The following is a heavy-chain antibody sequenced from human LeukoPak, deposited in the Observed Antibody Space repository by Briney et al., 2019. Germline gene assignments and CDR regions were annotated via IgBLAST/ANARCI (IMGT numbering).Heavy chain of an antibody. V-gene: IGHV3-30*02. CDR3: AKGYGDLVAFDI. J-gene: IGHJ3*02. D-gene: IGHD4-17*01. CDR1: GFTLRSYA. CDR2: TRYDGNNK. Sequence: GGSLTLSCAASGFTLRSYAMDWDRHVPGNGRGWEAFTRYDGNNKDYADYVKGRFTISRDNSKNTLYPQMNSLRAEDTAVYYCAKGYGDLVAFDIWGQGTMVTVSS.